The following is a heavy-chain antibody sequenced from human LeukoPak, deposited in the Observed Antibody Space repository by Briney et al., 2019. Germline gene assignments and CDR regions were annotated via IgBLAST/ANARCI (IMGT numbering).Heavy chain of an antibody. V-gene: IGHV3-48*01. CDR1: GFTLSSYG. CDR2: ISSSSSTI. J-gene: IGHJ6*02. Sequence: GGSLRLSCAASGFTLSSYGMHWVRQAPGKGLEWVSYISSSSSTIYYADSVKGRFTISRDNAKNSLYLQMNSLRAEDTAVYYCARDYCSSTSCYEGMDVWGQGTTVTVSS. D-gene: IGHD2-2*01. CDR3: ARDYCSSTSCYEGMDV.